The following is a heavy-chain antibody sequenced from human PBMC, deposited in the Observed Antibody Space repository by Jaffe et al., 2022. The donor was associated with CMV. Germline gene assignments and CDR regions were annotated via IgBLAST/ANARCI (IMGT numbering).Heavy chain of an antibody. V-gene: IGHV3-7*03. D-gene: IGHD2-2*02. J-gene: IGHJ4*02. CDR1: GFTFSSYW. Sequence: EVQLVESGGGLVQPGGSLRLSCAASGFTFSSYWMSWVRQAPGKGLEWVANIKQDGSEKYYVDSVKGRFTISRDNAKNSLYLQMNSLRAEDTAVYYCARVPGYCSSTSCYRGFDYWGQGTLVTVSS. CDR2: IKQDGSEK. CDR3: ARVPGYCSSTSCYRGFDY.